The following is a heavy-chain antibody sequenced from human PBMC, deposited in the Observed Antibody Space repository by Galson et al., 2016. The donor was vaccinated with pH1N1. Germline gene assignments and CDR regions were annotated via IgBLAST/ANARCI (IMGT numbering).Heavy chain of an antibody. V-gene: IGHV3-30*04. CDR1: GFTFTSYA. J-gene: IGHJ4*01. CDR3: ARDSEYSGYEGFH. CDR2: ILYDGTNE. Sequence: SLRLSCAASGFTFTSYAMHWVRQAPGKGLEWVAVILYDGTNEYYADSVKGRFTISRDKTQSTVYLRMNSLITENTAVYYCARDSEYSGYEGFHWAQGTLVIVSS. D-gene: IGHD5-12*01.